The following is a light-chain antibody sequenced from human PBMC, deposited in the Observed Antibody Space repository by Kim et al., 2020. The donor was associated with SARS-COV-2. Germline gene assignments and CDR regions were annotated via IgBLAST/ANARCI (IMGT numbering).Light chain of an antibody. Sequence: EVVMTQSPVTLSVSPGERATLSCRASQSVSNNLAWYQQKPGQAPRLLIYGASTRATGIPARFSGSGSGTEFTLTISSLQSEDFAVYYCQQYNNWPPLTFGGGTKVEI. CDR2: GAS. CDR3: QQYNNWPPLT. CDR1: QSVSNN. V-gene: IGKV3-15*01. J-gene: IGKJ4*01.